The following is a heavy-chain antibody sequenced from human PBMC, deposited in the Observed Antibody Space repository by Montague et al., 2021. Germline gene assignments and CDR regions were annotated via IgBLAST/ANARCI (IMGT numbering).Heavy chain of an antibody. CDR2: LDYSGAT. CDR3: ARHRSRHHSMAFVASDRYFYMDV. V-gene: IGHV4-39*01. CDR1: GDSISSKGNF. Sequence: SETLSLTCSVSGDSISSKGNFWGWIRQPPGKGLEWIGVLDYSGATYYSPSLRSRVTISVDTSRSQFSLKVTAVTAADTAVYYCARHRSRHHSMAFVASDRYFYMDVWGTGTTVAVSS. D-gene: IGHD2/OR15-2a*01. J-gene: IGHJ6*03.